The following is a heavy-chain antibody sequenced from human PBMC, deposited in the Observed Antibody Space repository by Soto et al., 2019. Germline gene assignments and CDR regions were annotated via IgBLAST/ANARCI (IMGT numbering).Heavy chain of an antibody. CDR3: ARGTLTSYFDY. J-gene: IGHJ4*02. CDR1: GGSISSYY. Sequence: SETLSLTCTVSGGSISSYYWSWIRQPPGKGLEWIGYFYYSGSTNYNPSLKSRVTVSVDTSKNQFSLKLSSVTAADTAVYYCARGTLTSYFDYWGQGTLVTVSS. CDR2: FYYSGST. V-gene: IGHV4-59*01.